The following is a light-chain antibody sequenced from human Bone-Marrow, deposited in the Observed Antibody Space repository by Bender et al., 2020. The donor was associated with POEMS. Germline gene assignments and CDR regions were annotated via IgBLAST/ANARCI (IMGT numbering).Light chain of an antibody. V-gene: IGLV2-14*01. CDR3: CSYTSGRTWV. CDR2: EGS. CDR1: SSDVAGYNY. Sequence: QSALTQPASVSGSPGQSITISCTGTSSDVAGYNYVSWYQQHPGKAPKLIIYEGSRRPSGVSNRFSASKSGNTASLTISGLQAEDEADYYCCSYTSGRTWVFGGGTKLTVL. J-gene: IGLJ3*02.